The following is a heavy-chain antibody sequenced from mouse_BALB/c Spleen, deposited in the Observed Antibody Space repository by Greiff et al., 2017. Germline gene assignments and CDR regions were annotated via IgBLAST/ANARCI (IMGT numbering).Heavy chain of an antibody. J-gene: IGHJ3*01. Sequence: EVQLQQSGPSLVKPSQTLSLTCSVTGDSITSGYWNWIRKFPGNKLEYMGYISYSGSTYYNPSLKSRISITRDTSKNQYYLQLNSVTTEDTATYYCASPMITSEWFAYWGQGTLVTVSA. V-gene: IGHV3-8*02. CDR2: ISYSGST. CDR1: GDSITSGY. D-gene: IGHD2-4*01. CDR3: ASPMITSEWFAY.